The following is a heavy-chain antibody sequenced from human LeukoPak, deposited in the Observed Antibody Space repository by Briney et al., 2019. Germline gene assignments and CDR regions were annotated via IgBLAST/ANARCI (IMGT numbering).Heavy chain of an antibody. J-gene: IGHJ4*02. D-gene: IGHD6-19*01. CDR1: GFTFSSYA. Sequence: GGSLRLSCAASGFTFSSYAMHWVRQAPGKGLEWVAVISYDGSNKYYADSVKGRFTISRDNSKNTLYLQMNSLRAEDTAVYYCARPKGAVAGTFPFDYWGQGTLVTVSS. V-gene: IGHV3-30-3*01. CDR2: ISYDGSNK. CDR3: ARPKGAVAGTFPFDY.